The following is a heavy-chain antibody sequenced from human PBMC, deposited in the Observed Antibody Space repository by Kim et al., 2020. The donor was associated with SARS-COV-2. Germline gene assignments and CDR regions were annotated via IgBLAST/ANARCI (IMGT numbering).Heavy chain of an antibody. D-gene: IGHD3-22*01. J-gene: IGHJ6*02. CDR2: MSGGGVNK. CDR1: GFTFDIYA. V-gene: IGHV3-23*01. CDR3: AKMVVMDEYNYFYYYAMDV. Sequence: GGSLRLSCVASGFTFDIYAMSWVRQAPGKGLEWVSVMSGGGVNKFYADSVRGRFTISRDNSKNTLYLQMNSLRDEDTALYYCAKMVVMDEYNYFYYYAMDVWGQGTTVTVSS.